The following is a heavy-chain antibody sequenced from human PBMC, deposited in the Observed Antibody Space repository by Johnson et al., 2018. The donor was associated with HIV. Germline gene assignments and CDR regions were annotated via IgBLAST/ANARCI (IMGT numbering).Heavy chain of an antibody. J-gene: IGHJ3*02. CDR2: ISSSGSLT. CDR1: GFTLSDYY. Sequence: QVQLVESGGGVVQPGRSLRLSCAASGFTLSDYYMSWIRQAPGKGLAWLSYISSSGSLTYYADSVEGRFTISRDNSENSLYLQMNSLRTEDTALYYCAKAGARWLQFDAFDIWGQGTMVTVSS. V-gene: IGHV3-11*01. CDR3: AKAGARWLQFDAFDI. D-gene: IGHD5-24*01.